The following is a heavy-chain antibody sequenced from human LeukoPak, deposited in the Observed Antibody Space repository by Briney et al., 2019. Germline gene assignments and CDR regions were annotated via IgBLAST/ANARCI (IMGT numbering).Heavy chain of an antibody. D-gene: IGHD4-17*01. CDR2: IYYSGST. V-gene: IGHV4-59*01. Sequence: PSQTLSLTCTVSGGSISSYYWSWIRQPPGKGLEWRGYIYYSGSTNYSPSLTSQVTIAVDKSNNQVSRKLRPVPAADTAVYYCARGYYGDHFDYWGQGTLVTVSS. CDR3: ARGYYGDHFDY. J-gene: IGHJ4*02. CDR1: GGSISSYY.